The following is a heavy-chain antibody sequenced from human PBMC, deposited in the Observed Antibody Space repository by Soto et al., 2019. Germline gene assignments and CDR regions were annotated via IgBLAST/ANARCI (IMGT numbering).Heavy chain of an antibody. CDR1: GFTFSSYG. Sequence: GSLRLSCAASGFTFSSYGMHWVRQAPGKGLEWVAVIWYDGSNKYYADSVKGRFTISRDNAKNSLYLQMNSLRAEDTAVYYCARSGPNSSSWPTHYYYGMDVWGQGTTVTVSS. J-gene: IGHJ6*02. V-gene: IGHV3-33*01. CDR3: ARSGPNSSSWPTHYYYGMDV. D-gene: IGHD6-13*01. CDR2: IWYDGSNK.